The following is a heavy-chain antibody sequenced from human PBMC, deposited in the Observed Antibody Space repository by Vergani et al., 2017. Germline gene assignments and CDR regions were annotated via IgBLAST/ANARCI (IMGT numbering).Heavy chain of an antibody. D-gene: IGHD6-13*01. Sequence: QLQLQESGPGLVKPSETLSLTCTVSGGSLSSSSYYWGWIRQPPGKGLEWIGRIYYSGSTYYNPSLKSRVTISVDTSKNQFSLKLSSVTAADTAVYYCARAPIIAAAGSGDAFDIWGQGTMVTVSS. V-gene: IGHV4-39*07. J-gene: IGHJ3*02. CDR1: GGSLSSSSYY. CDR3: ARAPIIAAAGSGDAFDI. CDR2: IYYSGST.